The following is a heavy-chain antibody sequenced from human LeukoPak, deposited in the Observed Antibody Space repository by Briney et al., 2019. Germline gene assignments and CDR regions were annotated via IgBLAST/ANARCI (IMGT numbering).Heavy chain of an antibody. Sequence: GGSLRLSCATSGFTFRNFNIHWVRQAPGKGLEWVAMIEDNGRDKHYAASVRGRCTMSRDNSKNTVYLQMSSLRPEDTAVYYCAKDVVGQQWLENYWGQGTLVTVSS. J-gene: IGHJ4*02. CDR1: GFTFRNFN. V-gene: IGHV3-30*02. CDR2: IEDNGRDK. D-gene: IGHD6-19*01. CDR3: AKDVVGQQWLENY.